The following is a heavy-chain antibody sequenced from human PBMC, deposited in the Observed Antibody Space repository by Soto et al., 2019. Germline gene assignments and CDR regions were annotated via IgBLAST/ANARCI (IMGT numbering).Heavy chain of an antibody. CDR1: GFTFSSYG. D-gene: IGHD6-13*01. J-gene: IGHJ6*02. CDR3: ARGIAAAGTNYYGMDV. Sequence: PGGSLRLSCAASGFTFSSYGMHWVRQAPGKGLEWVAVIWYDGSNKYYADSVKGRFTISRDNSKNTLYLQMNSLRAEDTAVYYCARGIAAAGTNYYGMDVWGQGTTVTVSS. V-gene: IGHV3-33*01. CDR2: IWYDGSNK.